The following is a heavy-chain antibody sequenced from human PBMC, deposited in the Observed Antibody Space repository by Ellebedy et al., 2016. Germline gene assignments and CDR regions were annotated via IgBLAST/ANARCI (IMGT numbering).Heavy chain of an antibody. V-gene: IGHV1-2*02. Sequence: ASVKVSXXASGYTFTGYYMHWVRQAPGQGLEWMGWINPNSGGTNYAQKFQGRVTMTRDTSISTAYMELSSLRSEDTAVYYCARGSGIRSGVDYWGQGTLVTVSS. CDR3: ARGSGIRSGVDY. CDR1: GYTFTGYY. D-gene: IGHD3-10*01. CDR2: INPNSGGT. J-gene: IGHJ4*02.